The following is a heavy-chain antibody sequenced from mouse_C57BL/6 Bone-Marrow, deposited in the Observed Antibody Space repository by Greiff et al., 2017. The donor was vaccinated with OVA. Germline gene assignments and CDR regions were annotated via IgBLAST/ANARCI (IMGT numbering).Heavy chain of an antibody. CDR1: GYTFTDYY. Sequence: VQLQQSGPVLVKPGASVKMSCKASGYTFTDYYMNWVKQSHGKSLEWIGVINPYNGGTSYNQKFKGKATLTVDKSSSTAYMELNSLTSEDSAVYCCASELSWFAYWGQGTLVTVSA. CDR2: INPYNGGT. CDR3: ASELSWFAY. J-gene: IGHJ3*01. V-gene: IGHV1-19*01.